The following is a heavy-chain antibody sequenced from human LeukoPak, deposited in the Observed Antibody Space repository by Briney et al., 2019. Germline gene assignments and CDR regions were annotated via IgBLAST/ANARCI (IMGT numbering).Heavy chain of an antibody. CDR3: ARFGGYDDAFDI. V-gene: IGHV1-8*01. Sequence: ASVKVSCKASGYTFITYDINWVRQATGQGLEWMGWMDPNSGNTGYAQKFQGRVTITRNTSISTAYMELSSLRSEDTAVYYCARFGGYDDAFDIWGQGTMVTVSS. CDR1: GYTFITYD. D-gene: IGHD5-12*01. J-gene: IGHJ3*02. CDR2: MDPNSGNT.